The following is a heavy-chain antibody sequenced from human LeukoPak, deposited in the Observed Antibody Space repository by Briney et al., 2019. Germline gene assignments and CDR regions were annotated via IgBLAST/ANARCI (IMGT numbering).Heavy chain of an antibody. V-gene: IGHV5-51*01. CDR2: IYPGDSDT. CDR1: GYSFTSYW. J-gene: IGHJ4*02. D-gene: IGHD4-4*01. CDR3: ARHPSGYPMTTVTTLDY. Sequence: PGESLKISCKGSGYSFTSYWIGWVRQMPGKGLEWMGIIYPGDSDTRYSPSFQGQVTISTDKSISTAYLQWSSLKASDTAMYYCARHPSGYPMTTVTTLDYWGQGTLVTVSS.